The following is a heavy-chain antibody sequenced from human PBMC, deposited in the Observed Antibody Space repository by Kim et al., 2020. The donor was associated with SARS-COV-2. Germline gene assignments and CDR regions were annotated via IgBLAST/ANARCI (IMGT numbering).Heavy chain of an antibody. CDR3: AKDSWDYYGPGSYPGTGYFDY. Sequence: GGSLRLSCAASGFTFSSYAMSWVRQAPGKGLEWVSAISGSGGSTYYADSVKGRFTISRDNSKNTLYLQMNSLRAEDTAVYYCAKDSWDYYGPGSYPGTGYFDYWGQGTLVTVSS. D-gene: IGHD3-10*01. CDR2: ISGSGGST. J-gene: IGHJ4*02. V-gene: IGHV3-23*01. CDR1: GFTFSSYA.